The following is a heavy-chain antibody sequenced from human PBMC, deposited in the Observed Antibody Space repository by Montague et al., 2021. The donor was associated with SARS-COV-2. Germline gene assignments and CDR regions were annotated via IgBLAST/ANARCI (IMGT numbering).Heavy chain of an antibody. Sequence: SLRLSCAASEFTFSRYWMTWVRQAPGKGLEWVASMNQDGSDKRYVGSVKGRFTISRDNAMNSLFLQMNSLRVEDTAVYYCSRDSVVGATAEWFDPWGQGTLVTISS. V-gene: IGHV3-7*01. J-gene: IGHJ5*02. CDR1: EFTFSRYW. CDR3: SRDSVVGATAEWFDP. D-gene: IGHD1-26*01. CDR2: MNQDGSDK.